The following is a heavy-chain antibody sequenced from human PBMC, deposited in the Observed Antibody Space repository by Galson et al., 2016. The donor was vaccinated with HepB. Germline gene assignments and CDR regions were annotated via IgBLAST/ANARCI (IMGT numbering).Heavy chain of an antibody. CDR2: INQDGRTK. CDR3: AGVKAGSTTGVIDS. CDR1: GFTFSTNW. Sequence: SLRLSCAASGFTFSTNWMTWFRRAPERGLEWVANINQDGRTKNYVDSVEGRFTISRGNAQNSLYLQVSSLRAEDTAVYFCAGVKAGSTTGVIDSWGQGTLVTVSS. J-gene: IGHJ4*02. D-gene: IGHD3-10*01. V-gene: IGHV3-7*01.